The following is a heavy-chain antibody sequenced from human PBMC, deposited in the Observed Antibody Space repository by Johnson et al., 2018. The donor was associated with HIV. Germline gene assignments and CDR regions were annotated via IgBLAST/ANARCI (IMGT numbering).Heavy chain of an antibody. Sequence: QVQLVESGGGLVQPGGSLRLSCAASGFTFNDYYMSRIRQAPGKGLEWVSYISCSGCSIYADSLKGRFTISRDNARNSLYLQMDSLRPGDSAVYYCARDGVYSSPHDAFDIWGQGTMVTVSP. CDR3: ARDGVYSSPHDAFDI. CDR2: ISCSGCSI. D-gene: IGHD6-13*01. CDR1: GFTFNDYY. J-gene: IGHJ3*02. V-gene: IGHV3-11*01.